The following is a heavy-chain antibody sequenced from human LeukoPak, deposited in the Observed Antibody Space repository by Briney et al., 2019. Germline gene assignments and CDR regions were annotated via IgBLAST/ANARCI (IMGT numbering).Heavy chain of an antibody. Sequence: PGGSLRLSCAASGFTLNKYWMHWVRQAPGKGLVWVSRINIDGSSISYADSVRGRFTISRDNAKNTLYLQMNNLRAEDTAVYCCTRIPADQTFFDFWGQGTLVTVSS. CDR1: GFTLNKYW. CDR3: TRIPADQTFFDF. D-gene: IGHD2-2*01. CDR2: INIDGSSI. V-gene: IGHV3-74*01. J-gene: IGHJ4*02.